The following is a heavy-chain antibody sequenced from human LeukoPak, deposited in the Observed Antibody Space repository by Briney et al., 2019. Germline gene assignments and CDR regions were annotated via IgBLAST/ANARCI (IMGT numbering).Heavy chain of an antibody. V-gene: IGHV1-2*02. CDR3: ARGEEDIVATMSGWFDP. Sequence: GASVKVSCKASGYTFTGYYMHWVRQAPGQGLEWMGWINPNSGGTNYAQKFQGRVTMTRDTSISTAYMELSRLRSDDTAVYYCARGEEDIVATMSGWFDPWGQGTLVTVSS. CDR2: INPNSGGT. D-gene: IGHD5-12*01. J-gene: IGHJ5*02. CDR1: GYTFTGYY.